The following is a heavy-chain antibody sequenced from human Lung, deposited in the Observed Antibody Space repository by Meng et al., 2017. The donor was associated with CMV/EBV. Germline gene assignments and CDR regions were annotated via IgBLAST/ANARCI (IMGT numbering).Heavy chain of an antibody. CDR3: ARLSGTISDY. Sequence: KFSCTASGDPFSSYAISWVRQAPGQGLEWMGGIIPIFGTANYAQKFQGRVTITTGESTSTAYMELSSLRSDDTAVYYCARLSGTISDYWGQGTLVTVSS. J-gene: IGHJ4*02. D-gene: IGHD1-26*01. CDR1: GDPFSSYA. V-gene: IGHV1-69*05. CDR2: IIPIFGTA.